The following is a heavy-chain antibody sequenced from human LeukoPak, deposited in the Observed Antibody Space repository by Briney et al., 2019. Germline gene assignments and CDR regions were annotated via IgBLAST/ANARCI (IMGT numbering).Heavy chain of an antibody. V-gene: IGHV3-48*03. D-gene: IGHD4-17*01. CDR1: GFTFSSYE. CDR2: ISSSGSTI. CDR3: ARDPARDYGDYEGDY. Sequence: GGSLRLSCAASGFTFSSYEMNWVRQAPGKGLEWVSYISSSGSTIYYADSVKGRFTISRDNAKNSLYLQMNSLRAEDTAVYYCARDPARDYGDYEGDYWGQGTLVTVSS. J-gene: IGHJ4*02.